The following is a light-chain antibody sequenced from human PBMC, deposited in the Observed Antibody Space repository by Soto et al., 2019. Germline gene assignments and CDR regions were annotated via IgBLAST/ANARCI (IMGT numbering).Light chain of an antibody. V-gene: IGKV3-15*01. CDR2: GAS. CDR1: QNVNRN. Sequence: EIVMTQSPATLSVSPGDTATLSCRASQNVNRNLAWYQQKPGQAPRLVMYGASTRATGIPARFSASGSGTEFTLTIGSLQSEDLAVYYCQQHNDWPLTFGGGTKVEIK. J-gene: IGKJ4*01. CDR3: QQHNDWPLT.